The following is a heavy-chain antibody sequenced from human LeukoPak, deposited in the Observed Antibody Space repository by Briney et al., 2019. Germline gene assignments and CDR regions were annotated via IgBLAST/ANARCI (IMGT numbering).Heavy chain of an antibody. V-gene: IGHV3-30-3*01. J-gene: IGHJ1*01. D-gene: IGHD6-13*01. CDR2: ISYDGSNK. CDR1: GFTFSSYA. Sequence: PGGSLRLSCAASGFTFSSYAMHWVRQAPGKGLEWVAVISYDGSNKYYADSVKGRFTISRDNSKNTLYLQMNSLRAEDTAVYYCARDLRSSSWPRREPFFQHWGQGTLVTVSS. CDR3: ARDLRSSSWPRREPFFQH.